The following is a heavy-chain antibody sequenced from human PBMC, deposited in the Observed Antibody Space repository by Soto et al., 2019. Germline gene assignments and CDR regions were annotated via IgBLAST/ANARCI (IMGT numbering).Heavy chain of an antibody. CDR2: ISYDGSNK. CDR1: GFTFSSYG. CDR3: AKVGRRFLEWLSHVDY. D-gene: IGHD3-3*01. V-gene: IGHV3-30*18. J-gene: IGHJ4*02. Sequence: QVQLVESGGGVVQPGRSLRLSCAASGFTFSSYGMHWVRQAPGKGLEWVAVISYDGSNKYYADSVKGRFTISRDNSKNSLYLQMNSLRAEDTAVYYCAKVGRRFLEWLSHVDYWGQGTLVTVSS.